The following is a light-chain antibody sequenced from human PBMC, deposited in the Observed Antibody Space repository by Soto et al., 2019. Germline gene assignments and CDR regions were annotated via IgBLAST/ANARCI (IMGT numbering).Light chain of an antibody. Sequence: EIVLTQSPGTLSLSPGERATLSCRASQSVSSSYLAWYQQKPGQAPRLLIYGASSRATGIPDRFSGSGSGTVFTLTISRLEPEDFAVYYCQQYGSFPRYTFGQGTKLEIK. J-gene: IGKJ2*01. CDR2: GAS. CDR3: QQYGSFPRYT. V-gene: IGKV3-20*01. CDR1: QSVSSSY.